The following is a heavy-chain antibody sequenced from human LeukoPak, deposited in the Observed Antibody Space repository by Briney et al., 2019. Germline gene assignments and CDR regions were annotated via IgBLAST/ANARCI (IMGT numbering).Heavy chain of an antibody. J-gene: IGHJ4*02. V-gene: IGHV4-39*01. Sequence: PGGSLRLSCEASGFTFRNYEMNWVRQAPGKGLEWIGSIYYSGNTYYNASLKSQVSISIDTSKNQFSLRLTSVTAADTAVYYCARQTGSGLFILPGGQGTLVTVSS. CDR1: GFTFRNYE. D-gene: IGHD3/OR15-3a*01. CDR3: ARQTGSGLFILP. CDR2: IYYSGNT.